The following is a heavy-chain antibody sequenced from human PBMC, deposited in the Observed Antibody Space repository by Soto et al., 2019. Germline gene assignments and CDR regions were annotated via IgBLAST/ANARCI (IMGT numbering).Heavy chain of an antibody. CDR3: ARAHNFYDPEESWFDP. D-gene: IGHD3-3*01. V-gene: IGHV4-39*01. Sequence: PSGTLSLTCTVSGGSISSRSYSWGWIRQPPGKGLEWIGSIYYSGSTYYNPSLKSRVTISVDTSKSQFSLKLSSVTAADTAVYYCARAHNFYDPEESWFDPSGQGTLVTVSS. J-gene: IGHJ5*02. CDR2: IYYSGST. CDR1: GGSISSRSYS.